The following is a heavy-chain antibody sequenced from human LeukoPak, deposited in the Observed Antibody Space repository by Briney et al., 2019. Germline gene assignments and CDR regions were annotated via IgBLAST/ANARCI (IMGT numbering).Heavy chain of an antibody. D-gene: IGHD3-22*01. J-gene: IGHJ4*02. CDR2: IYYSGIS. V-gene: IGHV4-39*01. Sequence: SETLSLTCTVCGDSIRTSSYYWGWIRQPPGKGLEWLGSIYYSGISHYNPSLKRRVTIYVDTSRNQFSLHLYSVTAADTAVFYCARSDYYDYRQIDFWGQGTLVTVSS. CDR3: ARSDYYDYRQIDF. CDR1: GDSIRTSSYY.